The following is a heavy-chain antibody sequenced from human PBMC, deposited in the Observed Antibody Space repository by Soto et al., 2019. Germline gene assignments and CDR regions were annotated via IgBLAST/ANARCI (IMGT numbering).Heavy chain of an antibody. CDR1: GYTFTSYG. CDR3: ARDNHVTTRYSGTYDVWFDP. CDR2: ISPYNGNT. V-gene: IGHV1-18*01. D-gene: IGHD1-26*01. J-gene: IGHJ5*02. Sequence: QVQLVQSGAEVKKPGASVKVSCKASGYTFTSYGVSWVRQAPGQGREWMGWISPYNGNTEYAQKLQGRVTMTTDTSTSTAYIELRSLRSDDTAVYYCARDNHVTTRYSGTYDVWFDPGGQGTLVTVSS.